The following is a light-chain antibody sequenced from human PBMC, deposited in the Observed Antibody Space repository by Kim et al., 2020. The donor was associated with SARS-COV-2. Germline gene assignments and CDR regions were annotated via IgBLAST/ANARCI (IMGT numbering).Light chain of an antibody. V-gene: IGKV3-20*01. CDR3: QQYGDSPPFT. J-gene: IGKJ2*01. CDR1: QSISSTY. Sequence: SPGERATLSCRASQSISSTYLAWYQHKRGQAPRLLIYGASNRATGIPDRFSGGGSGTDFTLTISRLEPDDFAVYYCQQYGDSPPFTFGQGTKLEI. CDR2: GAS.